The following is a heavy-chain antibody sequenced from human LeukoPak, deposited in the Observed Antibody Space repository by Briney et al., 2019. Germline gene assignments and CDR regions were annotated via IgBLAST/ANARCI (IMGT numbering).Heavy chain of an antibody. CDR2: INPSGGST. J-gene: IGHJ4*02. CDR3: ARGRPSYSTSRYVY. CDR1: GYSFTSYN. V-gene: IGHV1-46*01. D-gene: IGHD6-13*01. Sequence: ASVKVSCKASGYSFTSYNMHWVRQAPGQGLEWMGIINPSGGSTGYAQKFQGRVTMTWDTSTTTVYMELSSLKSEDTAVYYCARGRPSYSTSRYVYWGQGTLVTVSS.